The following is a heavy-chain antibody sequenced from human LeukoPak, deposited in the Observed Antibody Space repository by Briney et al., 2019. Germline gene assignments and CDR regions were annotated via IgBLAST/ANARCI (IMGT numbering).Heavy chain of an antibody. D-gene: IGHD2-2*01. CDR3: ASAHVVPAAHDAFDI. V-gene: IGHV3-74*01. CDR1: GFTFSAYN. Sequence: GGSLRLSCAASGFTFSAYNMNWVRQAPGKGLVWVSRIIPDGTSTTYTDSVKGRFTISRDNAKNTLYMQMNSLRAEDTAVYYCASAHVVPAAHDAFDIWGQGTMVTVSS. CDR2: IIPDGTST. J-gene: IGHJ3*02.